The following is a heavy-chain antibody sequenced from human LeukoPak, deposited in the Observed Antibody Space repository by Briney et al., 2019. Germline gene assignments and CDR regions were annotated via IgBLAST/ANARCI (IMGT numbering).Heavy chain of an antibody. Sequence: GGSLRLSCAAPGFAFSTYAMSWVRQAPGKGLQWVSAISGGGTSTYYADSVRGRFTISRDNSKNTLYLQMNSLRAEDTAVYYCARQIYYTSRNQRETSDYWGQGTLVTVSS. V-gene: IGHV3-23*01. CDR2: ISGGGTST. CDR3: ARQIYYTSRNQRETSDY. D-gene: IGHD3-10*01. CDR1: GFAFSTYA. J-gene: IGHJ4*02.